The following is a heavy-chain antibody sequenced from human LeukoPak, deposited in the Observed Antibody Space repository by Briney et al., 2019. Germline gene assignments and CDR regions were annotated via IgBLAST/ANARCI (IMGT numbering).Heavy chain of an antibody. CDR1: GYTFTSYD. J-gene: IGHJ3*02. CDR2: MNPNSGGT. CDR3: ARAAAGTGFDAFDI. D-gene: IGHD6-13*01. V-gene: IGHV1-2*02. Sequence: ASVKVSCKASGYTFTSYDINWVRQATGQGLGWMGWMNPNSGGTNYAQKFQGRVTMTRDTSISTAYMELSRLRSDDTAVYYCARAAAGTGFDAFDIWGQGTMVTVSS.